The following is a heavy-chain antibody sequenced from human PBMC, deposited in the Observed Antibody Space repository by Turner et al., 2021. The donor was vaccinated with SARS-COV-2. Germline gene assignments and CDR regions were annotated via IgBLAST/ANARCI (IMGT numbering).Heavy chain of an antibody. J-gene: IGHJ4*02. CDR1: SSYP. CDR3: ARINSGGF. D-gene: IGHD6-19*01. CDR2: IILILGIA. Sequence: SSYPISWVRQAPGQGLEWMGRIILILGIANYAQKFQGRVTITADKSTSTAYMELGSLRSEDTSVYYCARINSGGFWGQGTLVTVSS. V-gene: IGHV1-69*02.